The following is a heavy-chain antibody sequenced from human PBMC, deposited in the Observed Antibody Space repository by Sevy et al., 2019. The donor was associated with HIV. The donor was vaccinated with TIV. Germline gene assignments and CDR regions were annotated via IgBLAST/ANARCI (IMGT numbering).Heavy chain of an antibody. D-gene: IGHD2-2*01. CDR2: IKLDGREK. J-gene: IGHJ6*02. Sequence: GGSLRLSCAASGFTFSRYWMSWVRQAPGKGLEWVANIKLDGREKYYVDSVKGRFTISRDNAKNSLYLQMNSLRAEDSAVYYCARDCSSTSCLWGMDVWGQGTTVTVSS. CDR1: GFTFSRYW. V-gene: IGHV3-7*03. CDR3: ARDCSSTSCLWGMDV.